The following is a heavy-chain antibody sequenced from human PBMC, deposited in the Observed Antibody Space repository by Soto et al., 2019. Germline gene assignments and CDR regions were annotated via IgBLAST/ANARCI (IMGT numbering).Heavy chain of an antibody. D-gene: IGHD2-8*01. V-gene: IGHV3-23*01. CDR2: ISTVGGST. J-gene: IGHJ3*02. CDR1: GFTFSSYA. Sequence: GGSLRLSCAASGFTFSSYAMSWVRQAPGKGLEWVSSISTVGGSTYYAESVKGRFTVSRDNSKNSLYLQMSSLRAEDTAVFYCARKNGPNTFDIWGQGTMVTVSS. CDR3: ARKNGPNTFDI.